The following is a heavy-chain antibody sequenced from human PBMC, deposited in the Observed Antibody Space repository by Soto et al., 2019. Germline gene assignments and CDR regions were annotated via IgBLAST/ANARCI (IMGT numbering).Heavy chain of an antibody. CDR2: ISDSGGTS. Sequence: EVQLVDSGGGLVQPGGSLRLSCAASGFIFSNYVMSWVRQAPGKGLEWVSSISDSGGTSYYADSVKGRFTISRDNSKNTLYLQMNSLRAEDTDIYYCAKRPRALLTFDYWGQGTLVTVSS. J-gene: IGHJ4*02. CDR1: GFIFSNYV. CDR3: AKRPRALLTFDY. D-gene: IGHD1-26*01. V-gene: IGHV3-23*04.